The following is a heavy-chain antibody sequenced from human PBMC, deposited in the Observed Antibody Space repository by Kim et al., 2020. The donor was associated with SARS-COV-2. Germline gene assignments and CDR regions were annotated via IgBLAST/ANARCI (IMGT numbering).Heavy chain of an antibody. CDR2: ISAYNGNT. Sequence: ASVKVSCKASGYTFTSYGISWVRQAPGQGLEWRGGISAYNGNTNYAQKLQGRVTMTTDTSTSTAYMELRSLRSDDTAVYYCARDIPHYYDILTGYYLNYYYYGMDVWGQGTTVTVSS. CDR1: GYTFTSYG. CDR3: ARDIPHYYDILTGYYLNYYYYGMDV. V-gene: IGHV1-18*01. J-gene: IGHJ6*02. D-gene: IGHD3-9*01.